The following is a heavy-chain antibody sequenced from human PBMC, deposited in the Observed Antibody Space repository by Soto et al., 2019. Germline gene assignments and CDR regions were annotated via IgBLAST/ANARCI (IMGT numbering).Heavy chain of an antibody. CDR1: GFTFSSYE. J-gene: IGHJ4*02. D-gene: IGHD2-2*01. V-gene: IGHV3-48*03. CDR3: ARVYCSTTTCHVQAFDS. Sequence: PGESLKISCAASGFTFSSYEMNWVRQAPGKTLEWVSYISSAGDSSYYADSVKSRFTISRDNAKNSLYLQMNSLRVEDTAVYYCARVYCSTTTCHVQAFDSWGQGTLVTVSS. CDR2: ISSAGDSS.